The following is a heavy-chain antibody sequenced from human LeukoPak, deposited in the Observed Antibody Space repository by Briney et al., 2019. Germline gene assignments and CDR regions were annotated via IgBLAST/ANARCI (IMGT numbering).Heavy chain of an antibody. CDR2: INPNSGGT. J-gene: IGHJ4*02. Sequence: ASVKVSCKASGYTFTGYYMHWVRQAPGQGLEWMGWINPNSGGTNYAQKLQGRVTTTRDTSISTAYMELSRLRSDDTAVYYCARGFYVWGSYRSPPFDYWGQGTLVTVSS. CDR1: GYTFTGYY. CDR3: ARGFYVWGSYRSPPFDY. V-gene: IGHV1-2*02. D-gene: IGHD3-16*02.